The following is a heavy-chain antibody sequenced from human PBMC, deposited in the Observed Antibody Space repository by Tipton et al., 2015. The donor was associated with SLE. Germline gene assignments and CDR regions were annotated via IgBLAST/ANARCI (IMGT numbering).Heavy chain of an antibody. V-gene: IGHV4-39*01. J-gene: IGHJ3*01. D-gene: IGHD1-26*01. CDR3: AKQRVWDRAFDF. CDR1: GGSISRSTYY. CDR2: IYYRGNT. Sequence: TLSLTCSVSGGSISRSTYYWGWIRQSPGKGLEWIGNIYYRGNTYYNPSLKSRVTISVDTPKNQFSLNVTSVTVADTAVYYCAKQRVWDRAFDFWGQGTLAAVSS.